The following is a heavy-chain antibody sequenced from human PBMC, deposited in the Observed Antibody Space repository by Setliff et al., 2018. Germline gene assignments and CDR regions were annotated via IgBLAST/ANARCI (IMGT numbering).Heavy chain of an antibody. J-gene: IGHJ4*02. CDR1: GFTFSSYW. V-gene: IGHV4-38-2*01. CDR2: IYHSGST. CDR3: ARHGLQFLEWLSAFDY. D-gene: IGHD3-3*01. Sequence: GSLRLSCADSGFTFSSYWMGWVRQAPGKGLEWIGNIYHSGSTYYNPSLKSRVTISVDTSKSQFSLKLTPVTAADTAVYYCARHGLQFLEWLSAFDYWGQGTLVTVSS.